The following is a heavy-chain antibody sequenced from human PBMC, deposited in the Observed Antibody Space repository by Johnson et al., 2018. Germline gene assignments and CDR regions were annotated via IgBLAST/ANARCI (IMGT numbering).Heavy chain of an antibody. CDR1: GFTVTSNY. D-gene: IGHD4-23*01. J-gene: IGHJ3*02. V-gene: IGHV3-53*01. Sequence: VQLVEYGGGLIQPGGSLRLSCAASGFTVTSNYMSWVRQAPGKGLEWVSVMDSGGNTNHADSVKGRFTISRDHSKNTLYLQMNSLGAEDTAVYYCARGGWEPACDSWGQGTMVTVSS. CDR2: MDSGGNT. CDR3: ARGGWEPACDS.